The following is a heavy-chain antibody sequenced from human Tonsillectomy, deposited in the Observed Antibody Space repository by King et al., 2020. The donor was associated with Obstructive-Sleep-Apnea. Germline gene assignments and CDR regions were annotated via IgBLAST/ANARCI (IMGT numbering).Heavy chain of an antibody. Sequence: QMQLQESGPGLVKPSETLSLTCTVSGGSISSTSYYWGWIRQPPGKGREWIGNIYYIGSTYYNPSLKSRVTISVDMSKNQFTLKLSSVTAADTAVYYCASERDIYGMDVWGQGTTVTVSS. J-gene: IGHJ6*02. CDR1: GGSISSTSYY. CDR2: IYYIGST. V-gene: IGHV4-39*07. CDR3: ASERDIYGMDV.